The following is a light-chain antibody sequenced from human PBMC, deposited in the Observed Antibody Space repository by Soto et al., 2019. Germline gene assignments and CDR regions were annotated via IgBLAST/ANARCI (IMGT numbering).Light chain of an antibody. J-gene: IGLJ1*01. CDR3: NSQRSSGTRV. CDR1: SNDVGAYKH. V-gene: IGLV2-14*01. Sequence: QSVLAQPASVSGSPGQSITISCTGTSNDVGAYKHVSWYQHHPGKAPKLMIYEVSNRPSGVSNRFSGSKSGYTASLTISGLQAEDEADYYCNSQRSSGTRVFGTGTKVTVL. CDR2: EVS.